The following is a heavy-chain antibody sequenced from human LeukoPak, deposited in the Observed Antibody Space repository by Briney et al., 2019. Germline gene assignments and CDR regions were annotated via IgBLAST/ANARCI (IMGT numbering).Heavy chain of an antibody. D-gene: IGHD3-10*01. CDR1: GYTFTNYG. Sequence: ASVKVSCKASGYTFTNYGITWVRQAPGQGLEWMGWSSAYSGNTNYAQKFQGRVTVTIDTSTSTGYMELRSLRSDDTAMYYCASGSRGVPDYWGQGTLVTVSS. V-gene: IGHV1-18*01. CDR3: ASGSRGVPDY. J-gene: IGHJ4*02. CDR2: SSAYSGNT.